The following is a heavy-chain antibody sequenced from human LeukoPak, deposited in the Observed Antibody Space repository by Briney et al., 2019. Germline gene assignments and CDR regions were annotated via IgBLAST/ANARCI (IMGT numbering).Heavy chain of an antibody. CDR3: AKASAMIVVVSKHFDY. D-gene: IGHD3-22*01. J-gene: IGHJ4*02. CDR1: GFIFSSYG. V-gene: IGHV3-23*01. CDR2: ISGSGGST. Sequence: GESLRLSCAVSGFIFSSYGMNWVRQAPGKGLEWVSAISGSGGSTYYADSVKGRFTISRDNSKNTLYLQMNSLRAEDTAVYYCAKASAMIVVVSKHFDYWGQGTLVTVSS.